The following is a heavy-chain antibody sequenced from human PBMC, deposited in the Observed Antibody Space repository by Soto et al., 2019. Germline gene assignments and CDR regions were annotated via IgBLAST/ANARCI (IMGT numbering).Heavy chain of an antibody. CDR1: GFTFSSYR. D-gene: IGHD2-2*01. CDR2: ISSSSSYI. CDR3: ATEPVIVVVPAARPDAFDI. J-gene: IGHJ3*02. Sequence: GGSLRLSCAASGFTFSSYRTDWVRQSSGKGLTWVSYISSSSSYIYYADSVKGRFTISRDNAKNSLYLQMNSLRAEDTAVYYCATEPVIVVVPAARPDAFDIWGQGTMVTVSS. V-gene: IGHV3-21*05.